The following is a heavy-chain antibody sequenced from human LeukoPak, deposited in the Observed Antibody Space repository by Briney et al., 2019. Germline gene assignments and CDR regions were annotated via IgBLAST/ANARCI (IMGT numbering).Heavy chain of an antibody. CDR1: GGSFSGYY. V-gene: IGHV4-34*01. CDR2: INHSGST. J-gene: IGHJ4*02. D-gene: IGHD3-3*01. CDR3: ARGSITIFGVVPPSSLDY. Sequence: SETLSLTCAVYGGSFSGYYWSWIRQPPGKGLEWIGEINHSGSTNYNPSLKSRATISVDTSKNQFSLKLSSVTAADTAVYYCARGSITIFGVVPPSSLDYWGQGTLVTVSS.